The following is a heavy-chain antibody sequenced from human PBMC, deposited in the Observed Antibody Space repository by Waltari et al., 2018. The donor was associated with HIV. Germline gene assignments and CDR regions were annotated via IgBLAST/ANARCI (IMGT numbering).Heavy chain of an antibody. J-gene: IGHJ5*02. CDR2: IYPDDAET. CDR3: ARHSIGRSWFDP. CDR1: GYTFTNYW. Sequence: EVQLEQSGAEVKKPGEALKISCKASGYTFTNYWIAWVRQTPGKGLEWMGIIYPDDAETRQSPSFEGHVSISADKSTTTAYLQWTSLRASDSGVYYCARHSIGRSWFDPWGQGTLVTVSS. V-gene: IGHV5-51*01. D-gene: IGHD6-6*01.